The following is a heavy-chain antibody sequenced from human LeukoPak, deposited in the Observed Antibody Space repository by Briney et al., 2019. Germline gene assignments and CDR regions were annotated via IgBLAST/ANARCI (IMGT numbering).Heavy chain of an antibody. CDR2: IIPIFGTA. Sequence: ASVKVSCKASGGTFSSYAISWVRQAPGQGLEWMRGIIPIFGTANYAQKFQGRVTITTDESTSTAYMELSSLRSEDTAVYYCARDGGIAAAGRGYYYYMDVWGKGTTVTVSS. CDR1: GGTFSSYA. D-gene: IGHD6-13*01. V-gene: IGHV1-69*05. CDR3: ARDGGIAAAGRGYYYYMDV. J-gene: IGHJ6*03.